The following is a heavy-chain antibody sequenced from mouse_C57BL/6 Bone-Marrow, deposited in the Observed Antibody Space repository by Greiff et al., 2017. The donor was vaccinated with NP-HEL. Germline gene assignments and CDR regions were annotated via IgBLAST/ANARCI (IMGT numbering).Heavy chain of an antibody. D-gene: IGHD1-1*01. CDR1: GFTFTDYY. CDR2: IRNKANGYTT. Sequence: EVKLVESGGGLVQPGGSLSLSCAASGFTFTDYYMSWVRQPPGKALEWLGFIRNKANGYTTEYSASVKGRFTISRDNSQSILYLQMNALRAEDSATYYCARIITTVVYWYFDVWGTGTTVTVSS. J-gene: IGHJ1*03. V-gene: IGHV7-3*01. CDR3: ARIITTVVYWYFDV.